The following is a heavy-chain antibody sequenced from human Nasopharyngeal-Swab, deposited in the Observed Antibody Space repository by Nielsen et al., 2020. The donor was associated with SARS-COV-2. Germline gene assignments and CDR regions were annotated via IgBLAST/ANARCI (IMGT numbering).Heavy chain of an antibody. D-gene: IGHD6-19*01. CDR1: GYIFTSYD. CDR2: IGAYNGNT. J-gene: IGHJ4*02. Sequence: ASVKVSCKASGYIFTSYDISWVRQARGQGLEWMGWIGAYNGNTNYAQKFQDRVTMTTDTSTTTAYMELRSLRSDDTAVYYCARDPSGWGAYSDYWGQGTLVTVSS. V-gene: IGHV1-18*01. CDR3: ARDPSGWGAYSDY.